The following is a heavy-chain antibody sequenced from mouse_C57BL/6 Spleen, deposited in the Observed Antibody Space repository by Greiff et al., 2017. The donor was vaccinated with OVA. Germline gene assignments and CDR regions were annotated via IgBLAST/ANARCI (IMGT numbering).Heavy chain of an antibody. D-gene: IGHD1-1*01. Sequence: VQLQQSGPELVKPGASVKISCKASGYTFTDYYMNWVKQSHGKSLEWIGDINPNNGGTSYNQKFKGKATLTVDKSSSTAYMELRSLTSEDSAVYYCARRGYYGSSYPPYFDVWGTGTTVTVSS. CDR1: GYTFTDYY. J-gene: IGHJ1*03. V-gene: IGHV1-26*01. CDR3: ARRGYYGSSYPPYFDV. CDR2: INPNNGGT.